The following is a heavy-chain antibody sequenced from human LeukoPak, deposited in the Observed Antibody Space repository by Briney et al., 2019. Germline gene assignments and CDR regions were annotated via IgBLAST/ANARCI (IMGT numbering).Heavy chain of an antibody. CDR2: ISSSGRTI. D-gene: IGHD6-13*01. Sequence: GGSLRLSCAASGFTFSSYEMNWVRQAPGKGLEWVSYISSSGRTIYYADSVKGRFTLSRDNAKNSLYLQMNSLRAEDTALYYCARDPRGGDSSSWTFDYWGQGTLVTVSS. CDR3: ARDPRGGDSSSWTFDY. J-gene: IGHJ4*02. CDR1: GFTFSSYE. V-gene: IGHV3-48*03.